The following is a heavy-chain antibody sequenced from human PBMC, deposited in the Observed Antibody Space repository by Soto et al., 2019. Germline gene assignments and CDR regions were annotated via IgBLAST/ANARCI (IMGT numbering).Heavy chain of an antibody. D-gene: IGHD6-19*01. Sequence: SETLSLTCIVSGGSISDSIYYWSWLRQPPGKGLEWIGYIYYTGSTNYNPSLESRVFMSVDTSKNQLSLQLRSVTAADTATYYCARAAAYSGWYHDHWGQGIPVTVSS. V-gene: IGHV4-61*01. CDR3: ARAAAYSGWYHDH. CDR2: IYYTGST. CDR1: GGSISDSIYY. J-gene: IGHJ4*02.